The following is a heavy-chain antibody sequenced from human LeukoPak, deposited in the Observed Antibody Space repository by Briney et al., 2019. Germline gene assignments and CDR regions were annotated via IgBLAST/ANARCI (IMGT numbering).Heavy chain of an antibody. CDR2: IYTGGHT. V-gene: IGHV3-53*01. Sequence: GGSLRLSCAASGFTVSSNYMSWVRQAPGKGLEWVSLIYTGGHTYYADSVKGRFTISRDNSKNTLCLQMNSLRAEDTAFYYCATTAATYYFDYWGQGTLVTVSS. D-gene: IGHD6-13*01. CDR3: ATTAATYYFDY. CDR1: GFTVSSNY. J-gene: IGHJ4*02.